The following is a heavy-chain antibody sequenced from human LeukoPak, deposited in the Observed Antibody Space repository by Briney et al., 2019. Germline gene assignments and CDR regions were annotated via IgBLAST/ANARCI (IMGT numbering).Heavy chain of an antibody. Sequence: SETLSLTCAVSGGSISSSAYSWSWIRQPPGKGLEWIGCIFHSGSTYYNPSLKSRVSISVDSSKNQFSLKLSSVTAADTAVYYCARDWGTFRPGEGSAFDMWSQGTMVTVSS. D-gene: IGHD3-16*01. CDR3: ARDWGTFRPGEGSAFDM. CDR1: GGSISSSAYS. V-gene: IGHV4-30-2*01. CDR2: IFHSGST. J-gene: IGHJ3*02.